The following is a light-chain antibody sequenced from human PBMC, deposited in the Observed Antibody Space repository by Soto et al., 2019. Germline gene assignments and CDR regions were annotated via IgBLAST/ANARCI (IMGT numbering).Light chain of an antibody. CDR2: AAS. CDR1: QSANSY. CDR3: QQSYSSPQT. V-gene: IGKV1-39*01. J-gene: IGKJ1*01. Sequence: DLQMTQSPASLSASAGDRVTITCRASQSANSYLNWDQQKPGKAPKLLIYAASSLHSGDPSRFSGSGSGTHFTLTISSLQPGDFATYICQQSYSSPQTFGQWTKVEIK.